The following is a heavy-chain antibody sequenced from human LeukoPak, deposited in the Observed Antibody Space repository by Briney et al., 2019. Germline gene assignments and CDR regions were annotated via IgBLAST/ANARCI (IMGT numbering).Heavy chain of an antibody. V-gene: IGHV3-48*01. Sequence: PGGSLRLSCAASGFTFSSYAMSWVRQAPGKGLEWLSYISSSTRTIYYADSVKGRFTISRDNAKNSLYLQMNSLRAEDTAVYYCARDVYGDYGSDYWGQGTLVTVSS. D-gene: IGHD4-17*01. CDR2: ISSSTRTI. CDR1: GFTFSSYA. CDR3: ARDVYGDYGSDY. J-gene: IGHJ4*02.